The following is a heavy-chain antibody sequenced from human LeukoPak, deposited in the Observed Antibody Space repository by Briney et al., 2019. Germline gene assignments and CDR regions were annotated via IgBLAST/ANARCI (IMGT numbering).Heavy chain of an antibody. J-gene: IGHJ5*02. CDR2: INHSGST. D-gene: IGHD3-10*01. V-gene: IGHV4-34*01. Sequence: SEILSLPCAVYGGSFCGYYWSWIRRPPGKGLGWIGEINHSGSTNYNPSLKSRVPISVDTSKNQFSLKLSSVTAADTAVYYCARVYYYGSGSYYNWPWFDPWGQGTLVTVSS. CDR3: ARVYYYGSGSYYNWPWFDP. CDR1: GGSFCGYY.